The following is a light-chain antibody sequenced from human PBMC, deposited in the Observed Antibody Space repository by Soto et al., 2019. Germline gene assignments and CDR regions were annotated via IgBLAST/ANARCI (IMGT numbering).Light chain of an antibody. V-gene: IGLV1-40*01. J-gene: IGLJ2*01. Sequence: QAVVTQPPSVSGAPGQRVTTSCTGTSSNIGTGYDVHWYRQFPGTAPKLLIYDDTNRPSGVPDRFSGSKSGTSASLAITGLQAEDEADYYCQSYDSSLSAVVFGGGTQLTVL. CDR1: SSNIGTGYD. CDR2: DDT. CDR3: QSYDSSLSAVV.